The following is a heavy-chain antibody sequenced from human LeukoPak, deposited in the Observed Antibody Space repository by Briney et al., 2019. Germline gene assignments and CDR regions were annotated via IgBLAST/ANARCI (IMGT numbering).Heavy chain of an antibody. Sequence: GASVKVSCKASGYTFTGYYMHWVRQAPGQGLEWMGWINPNSGDTYYAQNFQGRVTMTRDTSISTAYMELGRLRSDDTAVYYCARGQANDYGDYAGWGHWGQGTLVTVSS. CDR1: GYTFTGYY. CDR2: INPNSGDT. CDR3: ARGQANDYGDYAGWGH. D-gene: IGHD4-17*01. V-gene: IGHV1-2*02. J-gene: IGHJ4*02.